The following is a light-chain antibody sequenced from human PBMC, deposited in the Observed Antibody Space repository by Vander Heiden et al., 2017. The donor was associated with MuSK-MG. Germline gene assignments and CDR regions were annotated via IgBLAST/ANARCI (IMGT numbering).Light chain of an antibody. CDR3: QQSDSHPYT. J-gene: IGKJ2*01. CDR2: AAS. V-gene: IGKV1-39*01. CDR1: QTISTY. Sequence: DTQMTQSPSSLSASVGDRVSITCRASQTISTYLNWYQQKLGTAPKLLIYAASSLQSGVPSRFSGSGSGTDFTLTISSLQPEDFATYYCQQSDSHPYTFGQGTKVDIK.